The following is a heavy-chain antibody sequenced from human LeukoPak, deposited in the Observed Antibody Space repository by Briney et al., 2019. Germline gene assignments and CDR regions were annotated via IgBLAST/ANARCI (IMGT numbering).Heavy chain of an antibody. J-gene: IGHJ5*02. CDR2: FDPEDGET. D-gene: IGHD1-14*01. CDR3: AKPTHVRGGPWFDP. V-gene: IGHV1-24*01. CDR1: GYTLTELS. Sequence: GASVKVSCKASGYTLTELSMHWVRQAPGKGLEWMGGFDPEDGETIYAQKFLGRVTMTEDTSTDTAYMELSSLRSEDTAVYYCAKPTHVRGGPWFDPWGQGTLVTVSS.